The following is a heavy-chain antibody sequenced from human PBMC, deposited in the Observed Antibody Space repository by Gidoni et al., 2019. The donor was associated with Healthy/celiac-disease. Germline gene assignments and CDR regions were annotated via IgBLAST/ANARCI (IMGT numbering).Heavy chain of an antibody. CDR2: ISSSSSYI. J-gene: IGHJ4*02. V-gene: IGHV3-21*01. CDR1: GFTFSSYS. CDR3: ARGTYYYDSSGYQDDY. Sequence: EVQLVESGGGLVKPGGSLRLSCAASGFTFSSYSMNWVRQAPGKGLEWVSSISSSSSYIYYADSVKGRFTISRDNAKNSLYLQMNSLRAEDTAVYYCARGTYYYDSSGYQDDYWGQGTLVTVSS. D-gene: IGHD3-22*01.